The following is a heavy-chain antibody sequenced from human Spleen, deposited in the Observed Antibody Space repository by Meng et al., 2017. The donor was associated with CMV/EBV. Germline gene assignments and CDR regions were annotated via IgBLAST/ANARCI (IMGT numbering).Heavy chain of an antibody. CDR3: AQGGGSADY. D-gene: IGHD3-10*01. Sequence: GGSLRLSCAASGFTFSRNSMNWVRQAPGKGLEWVSGISGSGGYTYYAESVEGRFTTSRDNSKNTLYLQMNSLRPEDTAVYYCAQGGGSADYWGQGTLVTVSS. CDR1: GFTFSRNS. J-gene: IGHJ4*02. V-gene: IGHV3-23*01. CDR2: ISGSGGYT.